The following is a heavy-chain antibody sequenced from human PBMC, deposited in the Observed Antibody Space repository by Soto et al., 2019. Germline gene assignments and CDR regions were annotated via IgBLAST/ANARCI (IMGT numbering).Heavy chain of an antibody. V-gene: IGHV4-34*01. J-gene: IGHJ6*03. CDR3: ARGANCSGGSCYDRHYYMDV. CDR1: GGSFSGYY. CDR2: INHSGST. Sequence: SETLSLTCAVYGGSFSGYYWNWIRQPPGKGLEWIGEINHSGSTNYNPSLKSRVTISVDTSKNQFSLKLSSVTAADTAVYYCARGANCSGGSCYDRHYYMDVWGKGTTVTVSS. D-gene: IGHD2-15*01.